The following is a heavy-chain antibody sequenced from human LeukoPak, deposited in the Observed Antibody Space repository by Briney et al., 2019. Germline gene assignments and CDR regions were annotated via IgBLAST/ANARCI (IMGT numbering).Heavy chain of an antibody. J-gene: IGHJ4*02. D-gene: IGHD3-10*01. Sequence: GGSLRLSCAASGFTFSGSSMSWVRQSPTKGLEWVANIKQDGSERYYVDSVKGRFTISRDNAKNSLSLQMNNLRVEDTAVYYCARAGSHWHYVYWGQGTVVTVSS. CDR2: IKQDGSER. CDR3: ARAGSHWHYVY. CDR1: GFTFSGSS. V-gene: IGHV3-7*01.